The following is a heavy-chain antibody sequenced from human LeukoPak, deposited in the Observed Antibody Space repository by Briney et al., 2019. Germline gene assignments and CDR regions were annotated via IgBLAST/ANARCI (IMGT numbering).Heavy chain of an antibody. D-gene: IGHD4-17*01. CDR3: ARGRSTVTTVNWFDP. J-gene: IGHJ5*02. CDR1: GGSISSYY. V-gene: IGHV4-59*12. CDR2: TYYRGST. Sequence: SETLSLTCTVSGGSISSYYWSWIRQPPGKGLEWIGYTYYRGSTNYNPSLKSRVTISVDTSKNQFSLKLTSVTAADTAVYYCARGRSTVTTVNWFDPWGQGTLVTVSS.